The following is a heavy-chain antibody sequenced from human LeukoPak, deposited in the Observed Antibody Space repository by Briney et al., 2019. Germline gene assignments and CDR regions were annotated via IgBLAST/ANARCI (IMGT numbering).Heavy chain of an antibody. J-gene: IGHJ4*02. CDR1: GGSISSYY. CDR2: IYYSGST. D-gene: IGHD3-3*01. V-gene: IGHV4-59*12. Sequence: SETLSLTCTVSGGSISSYYWSWIRQPPGKGLEWIGYIYYSGSTNYNPSLKSRVTISVDTSKNQFSLKLSSVTAADTAVYYCARCLEWWQADDYWGQGTLVTVSS. CDR3: ARCLEWWQADDY.